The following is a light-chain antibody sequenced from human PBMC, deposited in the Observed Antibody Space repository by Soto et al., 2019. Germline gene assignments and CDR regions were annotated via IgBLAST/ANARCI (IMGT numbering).Light chain of an antibody. CDR2: NIS. CDR3: HQYNNWPPWT. J-gene: IGKJ1*01. Sequence: ETVMTQSPATLSVSPGERATLSCGASESLNRHLAWYQQKPGQAPRLLIYNISTRAADIPARFSGSGSGTEFTLTISSLQSEDSAVYYCHQYNNWPPWTFGQGTKVEIK. CDR1: ESLNRH. V-gene: IGKV3-15*01.